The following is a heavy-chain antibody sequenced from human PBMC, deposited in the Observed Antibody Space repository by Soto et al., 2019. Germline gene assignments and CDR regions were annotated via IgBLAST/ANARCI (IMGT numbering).Heavy chain of an antibody. J-gene: IGHJ4*02. CDR3: ARQINTAMVTEPDPHYDY. V-gene: IGHV5-51*01. Sequence: GESLKISCKGSGYSFTNYCIAWLRQMPGKGLEYMRIIYPADSDTRYSPSFQGQVTISADKSISTAYLQWSSLKASDTAMYYCARQINTAMVTEPDPHYDYWGQGTLVTVSS. CDR1: GYSFTNYC. CDR2: IYPADSDT. D-gene: IGHD5-18*01.